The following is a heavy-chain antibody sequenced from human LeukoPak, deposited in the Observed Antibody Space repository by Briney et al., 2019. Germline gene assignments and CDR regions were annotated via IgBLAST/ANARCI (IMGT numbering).Heavy chain of an antibody. D-gene: IGHD1-1*01. J-gene: IGHJ3*02. CDR1: GGTFSSYA. CDR3: AREWNDAFDI. V-gene: IGHV1-69*13. CDR2: IIPIFGTA. Sequence: GASVKVSCKASGGTFSSYAISWVRQAPGQGLEWMGGIIPIFGTANYAQKLQGRVTITAGESTSTAYMELSSLRSEDTAVYYCAREWNDAFDIWGQGTMVTVSS.